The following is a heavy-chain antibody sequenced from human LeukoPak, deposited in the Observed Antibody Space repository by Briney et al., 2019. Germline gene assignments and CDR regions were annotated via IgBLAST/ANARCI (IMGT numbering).Heavy chain of an antibody. V-gene: IGHV3-30*04. CDR2: ISYDGSNK. CDR1: GFTFSSYA. Sequence: GRSPRLSCAASGFTFSSYAMHWVRQAPGKGLEWVAVISYDGSNKYYADSVKGRFTTSRDNSKNTLYLQMNSLRAEDTAVYYCARDRRGSGSSFDYWGQGTLVTVSS. CDR3: ARDRRGSGSSFDY. D-gene: IGHD3-10*01. J-gene: IGHJ4*02.